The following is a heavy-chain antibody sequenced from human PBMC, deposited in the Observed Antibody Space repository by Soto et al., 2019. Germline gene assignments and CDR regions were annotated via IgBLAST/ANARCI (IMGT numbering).Heavy chain of an antibody. CDR3: ARVVHDSSGSYFDF. V-gene: IGHV4-38-2*01. J-gene: IGHJ4*02. D-gene: IGHD3-22*01. Sequence: SETLSLTCGVSHYSISSDHYWGWIRQPPGKELEWIGSIHESGSSYNTPSLKGRLTISVDTSKKQFSLKLSSVTAADTAVYYCARVVHDSSGSYFDFWGQGTLVTVSS. CDR1: HYSISSDHY. CDR2: IHESGSS.